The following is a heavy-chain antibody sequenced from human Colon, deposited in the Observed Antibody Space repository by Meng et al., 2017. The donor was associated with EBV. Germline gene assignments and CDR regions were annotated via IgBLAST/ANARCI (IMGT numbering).Heavy chain of an antibody. D-gene: IGHD3-10*01. J-gene: IGHJ5*02. CDR3: ARVSGRSFDP. CDR2: IYYIGGT. Sequence: QVQLPESGPGLVKPSEPLSLTCTVSGDSVATGRYYWSWIRQPPGKGLEWIAYIYYIGGTNYNPSLKSRLTISLDTSKNQFSLSLRSVTAADTAVHYCARVSGRSFDPWGQGTLVTVSS. CDR1: GDSVATGRYY. V-gene: IGHV4-61*01.